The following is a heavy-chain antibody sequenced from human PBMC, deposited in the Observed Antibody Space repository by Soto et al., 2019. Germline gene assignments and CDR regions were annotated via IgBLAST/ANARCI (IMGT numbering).Heavy chain of an antibody. CDR3: AESLGSRGVAAAGSTNLNYYYYYYGMDV. CDR2: IVVGSGNT. V-gene: IGHV1-58*01. CDR1: GFTFTSSA. D-gene: IGHD6-13*01. J-gene: IGHJ6*02. Sequence: SVKVSCKASGFTFTSSAVQWVRQARGQRLEWIGWIVVGSGNTNYAQKFQERVTITRDMSTSTAYMELSSLRSEDTAVYYCAESLGSRGVAAAGSTNLNYYYYYYGMDVWGQGTTVTVSS.